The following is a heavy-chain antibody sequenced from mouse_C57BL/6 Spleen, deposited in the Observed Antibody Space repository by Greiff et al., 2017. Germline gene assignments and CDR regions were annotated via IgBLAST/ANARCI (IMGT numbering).Heavy chain of an antibody. CDR3: ARQSIITTVVAGWYFDV. J-gene: IGHJ1*03. CDR1: GFTFSSYG. D-gene: IGHD1-1*01. Sequence: EVQLVESGGDLVKPGGSLKLSCAASGFTFSSYGMSWVRQTPDKRLEWVATISSGGSYTYYPDSVKGRFTISRDNAKNTLYLQMSSLKSEDTAMYYCARQSIITTVVAGWYFDVWGTGTTVTVSS. CDR2: ISSGGSYT. V-gene: IGHV5-6*01.